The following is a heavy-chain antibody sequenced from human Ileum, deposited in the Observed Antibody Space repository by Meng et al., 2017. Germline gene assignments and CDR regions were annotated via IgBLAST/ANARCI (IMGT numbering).Heavy chain of an antibody. CDR1: GDSITNTNW. CDR3: ARGGLTLERRPLDY. J-gene: IGHJ4*02. CDR2: VYHSGST. D-gene: IGHD1-1*01. Sequence: QVQLQESGPGVVKPSGTLSLTCAVSGDSITNTNWWNWVRQPPGKGLEWIGEVYHSGSTNYNPSLQSRVTISIDKSKNQFSLNLTSVTVADTAVYYCARGGLTLERRPLDYWGQGTLVTRLL. V-gene: IGHV4-4*02.